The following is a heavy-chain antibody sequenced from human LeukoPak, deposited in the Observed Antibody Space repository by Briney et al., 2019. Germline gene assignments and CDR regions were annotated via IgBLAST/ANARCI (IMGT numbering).Heavy chain of an antibody. CDR1: GYSSTIYW. CDR3: ARLSRDYYYFDY. D-gene: IGHD4-17*01. Sequence: GESLKISCKGSGYSSTIYWIGGLGQMPGKDLEWMGIIYPGGSDTRYTPSLQGQVTISADKSISTAYLQWSSLKASDTAMYYCARLSRDYYYFDYWGQGTLVTVSS. J-gene: IGHJ4*02. CDR2: IYPGGSDT. V-gene: IGHV5-51*01.